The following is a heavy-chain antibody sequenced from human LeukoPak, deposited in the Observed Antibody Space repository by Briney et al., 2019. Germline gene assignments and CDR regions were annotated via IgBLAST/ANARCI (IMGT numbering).Heavy chain of an antibody. V-gene: IGHV3-30-3*01. CDR1: GFTFSSYA. J-gene: IGHJ5*02. CDR3: ARDAGYSYGSNWFDP. D-gene: IGHD5-18*01. CDR2: ISYDGSNK. Sequence: GGSLRLSCAASGFTFSSYAMHWVRQAPGKGLEWVAVISYDGSNKYYADSVKGRFTTSRDNSKNTLYLQMNSLRAEDTAVYYCARDAGYSYGSNWFDPWGQGTLVTVSS.